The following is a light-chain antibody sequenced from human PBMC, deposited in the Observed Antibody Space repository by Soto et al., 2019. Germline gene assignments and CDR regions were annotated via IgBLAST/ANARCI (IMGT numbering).Light chain of an antibody. CDR2: GAS. J-gene: IGKJ1*01. V-gene: IGKV3-20*01. CDR3: QQYNNWPPWM. Sequence: ILLPHPAVTLALSPGEKATVSCRAVQSVSSGYLAWYQQKPGQAPRLLIYGASSRATGIPDRFSGSGSGTDFTLTISRLEPEDFAVYYCQQYNNWPPWMFGQGTKVDIK. CDR1: QSVSSGY.